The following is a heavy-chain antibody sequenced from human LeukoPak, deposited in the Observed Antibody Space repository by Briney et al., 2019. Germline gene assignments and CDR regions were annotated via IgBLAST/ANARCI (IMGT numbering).Heavy chain of an antibody. CDR3: ARGSYVCSSTNCYPAYFDS. CDR1: GVSISSGDYY. J-gene: IGHJ4*02. Sequence: SETLSLTCTVSGVSISSGDYYWSWIRQPPGKGLEWIGYIYYSGSTYNNPPLKSRVNISVDRSKNQFSLKLSSVTAADTAVYYCARGSYVCSSTNCYPAYFDSWGQGTLVTVSS. V-gene: IGHV4-30-4*01. D-gene: IGHD2-2*01. CDR2: IYYSGST.